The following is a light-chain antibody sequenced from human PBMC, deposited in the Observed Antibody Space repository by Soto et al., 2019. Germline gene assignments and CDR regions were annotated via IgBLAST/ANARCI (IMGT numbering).Light chain of an antibody. V-gene: IGKV4-1*01. CDR1: QTVVYSTSSQSY. J-gene: IGKJ2*01. Sequence: DIVLTQSPDSLAVSLGERAAINCKSSQTVVYSTSSQSYLAWYQQKPGQPPKLLIYWASTRESGVPDRFIGSGSGTDFTLTINNLQAEDVAVYYCLQYYDTPYTFGQGTKLVMK. CDR3: LQYYDTPYT. CDR2: WAS.